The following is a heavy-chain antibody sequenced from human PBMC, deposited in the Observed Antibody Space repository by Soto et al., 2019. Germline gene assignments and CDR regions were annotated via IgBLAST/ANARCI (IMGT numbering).Heavy chain of an antibody. J-gene: IGHJ4*02. CDR1: GFTFTNYE. Sequence: GGSLRLSCAASGFTFTNYEMNWVRQAPGKGLEWISYISSSGKTISYADSVKGRFTISRDNAKNSLYLQVNSLRAEDTAVYYCARDPEKYSGSDLGIDYWGQGTLVTVSS. CDR3: ARDPEKYSGSDLGIDY. CDR2: ISSSGKTI. V-gene: IGHV3-48*03. D-gene: IGHD5-12*01.